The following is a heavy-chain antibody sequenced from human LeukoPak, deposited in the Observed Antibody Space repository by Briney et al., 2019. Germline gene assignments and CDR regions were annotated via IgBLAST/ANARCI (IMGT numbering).Heavy chain of an antibody. CDR1: GGSISSYY. D-gene: IGHD6-13*01. CDR3: ARDWDYSSSWSPAYMDV. V-gene: IGHV4-4*07. J-gene: IGHJ6*03. Sequence: SETLSLTCTASGGSISSYYWSWIRQPAGKGLEWIGRIYTSGSTNYNPSLKSRVTMSVDTSKNQFSLKLSSVTAADTAVYYCARDWDYSSSWSPAYMDVWGKGTTVTVSS. CDR2: IYTSGST.